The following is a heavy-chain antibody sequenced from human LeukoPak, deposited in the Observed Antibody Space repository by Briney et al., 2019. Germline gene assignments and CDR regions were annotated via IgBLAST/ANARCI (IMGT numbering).Heavy chain of an antibody. Sequence: ASVKVSCKASGYTFTGYYMHWVRQAPGQGLEWMGWIYPNSGGTNHAQKFQGRVTMTRDTSISTAYMELSGLRSDDTAVYYCARDGHSGGAFDIWGQGTMVTVSS. CDR1: GYTFTGYY. V-gene: IGHV1-2*02. D-gene: IGHD2-15*01. CDR2: IYPNSGGT. J-gene: IGHJ3*02. CDR3: ARDGHSGGAFDI.